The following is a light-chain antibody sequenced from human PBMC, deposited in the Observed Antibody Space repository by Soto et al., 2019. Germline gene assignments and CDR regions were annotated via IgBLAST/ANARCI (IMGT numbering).Light chain of an antibody. CDR3: QQYSSSWT. J-gene: IGKJ1*01. Sequence: DIVWTQSPSTLSLSPGERATLSCRASQSVSSNHLAWYQQKPGQAPRLLIYCGSSRATGIPVRFSGSGSETDFTLTITRLEPEDFAVYYCQQYSSSWTVGQGTKVDI. CDR1: QSVSSNH. V-gene: IGKV3-20*01. CDR2: CGS.